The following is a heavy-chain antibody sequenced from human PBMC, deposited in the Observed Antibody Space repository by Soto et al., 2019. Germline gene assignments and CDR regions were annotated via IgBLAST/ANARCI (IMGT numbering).Heavy chain of an antibody. D-gene: IGHD2-15*01. CDR3: ARGGKSYDY. Sequence: GAVRLPCSVSRCSFSTYTMNWVRQAPGKGLEWVSYISDSNRGSSDTYYSDHVKGRFTISRDNAKNSLYLQMNSLRDDDTAIYYCARGGKSYDYWGQGTLVTVSS. V-gene: IGHV3-21*05. J-gene: IGHJ4*02. CDR2: ISDSNRGSSDT. CDR1: RCSFSTYT.